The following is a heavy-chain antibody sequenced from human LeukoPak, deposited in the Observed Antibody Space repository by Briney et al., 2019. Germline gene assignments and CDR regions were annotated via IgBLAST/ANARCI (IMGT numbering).Heavy chain of an antibody. J-gene: IGHJ4*02. D-gene: IGHD7-27*01. CDR3: AKDKNWAFDY. V-gene: IGHV3-23*01. Sequence: GGSLRLSCAASGFTFSSYAMSWVRQAPGKGLEWVSVIIGSGGSTYYADSVKGRFTIPRDNSKNTLYLQMNSLRAEDTAVYYCAKDKNWAFDYWGQGTLVTVSS. CDR1: GFTFSSYA. CDR2: IIGSGGST.